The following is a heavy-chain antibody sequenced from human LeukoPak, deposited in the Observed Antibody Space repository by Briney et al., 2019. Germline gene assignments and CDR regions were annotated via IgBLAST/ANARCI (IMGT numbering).Heavy chain of an antibody. CDR1: GGSFSGYY. V-gene: IGHV4-34*01. CDR2: INHSGST. CDR3: ARGRLFQKWLLRGRGFDY. D-gene: IGHD3-22*01. J-gene: IGHJ4*02. Sequence: SETLSLTCAVYGGSFSGYYWSWIRQPPGKGLEWIGEINHSGSTNYNPSLKSRVTISVDTSKNQFSLKLSSVTAADTAVYYCARGRLFQKWLLRGRGFDYWGQGTLVTVSS.